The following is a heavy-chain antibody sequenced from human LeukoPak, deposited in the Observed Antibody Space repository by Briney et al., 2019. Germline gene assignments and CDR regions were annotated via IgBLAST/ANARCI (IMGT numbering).Heavy chain of an antibody. V-gene: IGHV3-23*01. J-gene: IGHJ5*02. CDR1: GFTFSSYA. CDR2: ISGSGGST. Sequence: PGGSLRLSCAASGFTFSSYAMGWVRQAPGKGLEWVSTISGSGGSTYYADSVKGRFTISRDNSKNTLYLQLNSLRADDTAVYYCAKDSPYWFDPWGQGTLVTVSS. CDR3: AKDSPYWFDP.